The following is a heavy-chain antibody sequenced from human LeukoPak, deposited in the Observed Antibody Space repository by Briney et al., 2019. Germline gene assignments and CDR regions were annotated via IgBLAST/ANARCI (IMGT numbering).Heavy chain of an antibody. V-gene: IGHV1-69*04. CDR1: GGTFSIYA. D-gene: IGHD6-19*01. J-gene: IGHJ4*02. CDR3: ATNPSSGWYLDY. Sequence: SVKVSCKASGGTFSIYAISWVRQAPGQGLEWMGRFIPIFGIANHAQKFQGRVTMTEDTSTDTAYMELSSLRSEDTAVYYCATNPSSGWYLDYWGQGTLVTVSS. CDR2: FIPIFGIA.